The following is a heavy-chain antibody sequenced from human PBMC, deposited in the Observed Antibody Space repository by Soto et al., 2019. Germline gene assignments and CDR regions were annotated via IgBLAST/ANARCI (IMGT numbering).Heavy chain of an antibody. J-gene: IGHJ2*01. D-gene: IGHD3-22*01. Sequence: GGSLRLSCAASGFTFSTYNMVWVRQAPGKGLEWLSYITTTSTTIYYADSVKGRFTISRDNAKNSLYLQMNSLRAEDTAVYYCARYYDSSGPDLWGRGTLVTVSS. CDR3: ARYYDSSGPDL. CDR2: ITTTSTTI. CDR1: GFTFSTYN. V-gene: IGHV3-48*01.